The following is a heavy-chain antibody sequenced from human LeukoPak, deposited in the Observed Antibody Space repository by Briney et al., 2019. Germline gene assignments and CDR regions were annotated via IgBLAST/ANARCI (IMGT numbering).Heavy chain of an antibody. V-gene: IGHV3-7*01. CDR3: ARYGNGEWLAHYAFDV. CDR1: GFIFSRYW. CDR2: INQDESEK. Sequence: GGSLRLSCATSGFIFSRYWMSWVRQAPGKGLEWVANINQDESEKNYVDSVKGRFTISRDNAKNSLDLQMNSLRAEDAAVYYCARYGNGEWLAHYAFDVWGQGTMVTDSS. D-gene: IGHD6-19*01. J-gene: IGHJ3*01.